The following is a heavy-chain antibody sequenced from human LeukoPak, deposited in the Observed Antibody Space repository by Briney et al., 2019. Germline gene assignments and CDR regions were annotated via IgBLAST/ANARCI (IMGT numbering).Heavy chain of an antibody. V-gene: IGHV4-34*01. J-gene: IGHJ5*02. CDR2: INHSGST. CDR3: ARDYSSSSVDWFDP. D-gene: IGHD6-6*01. CDR1: GGSFSGYY. Sequence: PSETLSLTCAVYGGSFSGYYWSWIRQPPGKGLEWIGEINHSGSTYYNPSLKSRVTISVDTSKNQFSLKLSSVTAADTAVYYCARDYSSSSVDWFDPWGQGTLVTVSS.